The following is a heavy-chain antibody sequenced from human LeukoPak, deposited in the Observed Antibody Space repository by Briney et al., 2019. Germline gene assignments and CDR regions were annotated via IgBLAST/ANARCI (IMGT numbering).Heavy chain of an antibody. D-gene: IGHD7-27*01. V-gene: IGHV3-53*01. J-gene: IGHJ3*02. CDR3: ARSPGVPDAFDI. CDR2: TYSGGST. Sequence: GGSLRLSCAASGFTVSSSYLSWVRQAPGKGLEWVSVTYSGGSTYYADSVKGRFTTSRDTSKNTLYLQMNSLRAEDTAVYYCARSPGVPDAFDIWGQGTMVTVSS. CDR1: GFTVSSSY.